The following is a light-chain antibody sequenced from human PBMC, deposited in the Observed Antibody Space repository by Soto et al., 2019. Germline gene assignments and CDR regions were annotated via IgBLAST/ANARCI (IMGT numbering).Light chain of an antibody. CDR3: QQYNNWPFS. CDR1: QSVSSSN. J-gene: IGKJ5*01. V-gene: IGKV3-15*01. Sequence: ELVFTQSPGTLSLSPGERAPLSVRASQSVSSSNLAWYQQKPGQAPRLLIYGASTRATGTPARFSGSGSGTEFTLTISGLQSEDFALYFCQQYNNWPFSFGPGTRLEIK. CDR2: GAS.